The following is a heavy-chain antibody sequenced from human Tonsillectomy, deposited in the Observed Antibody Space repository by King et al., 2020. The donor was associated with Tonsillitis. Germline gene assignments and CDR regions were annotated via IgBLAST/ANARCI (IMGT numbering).Heavy chain of an antibody. CDR2: IIPIFGTA. CDR1: EGTFTNYA. D-gene: IGHD7-27*01. J-gene: IGHJ4*02. V-gene: IGHV1-69*18. Sequence: QLVQSGAEVKKPGSSVKVSCEASEGTFTNYAISWVRQAPGQGLEWMGNIIPIFGTANYAQKFQGRVTITADESTSTAYMELSSLRSEDTAVYYCARELRMRVDYWGQGTLVTVSS. CDR3: ARELRMRVDY.